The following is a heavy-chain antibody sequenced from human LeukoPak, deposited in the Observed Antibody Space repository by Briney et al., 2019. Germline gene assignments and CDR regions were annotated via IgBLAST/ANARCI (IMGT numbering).Heavy chain of an antibody. J-gene: IGHJ5*01. CDR1: GFTFSSYA. D-gene: IGHD3-10*01. CDR2: IRATGVST. Sequence: PGGSLRLSCAASGFTFSSYAMGWVRQAPGKGLEWVSSIRATGVSTYFAASVRGRFTISRDNSKHTQYLQMNSLRAEDTAVYYCAKGSGRYGSGSFSDSWGQGTLVTVSS. CDR3: AKGSGRYGSGSFSDS. V-gene: IGHV3-23*01.